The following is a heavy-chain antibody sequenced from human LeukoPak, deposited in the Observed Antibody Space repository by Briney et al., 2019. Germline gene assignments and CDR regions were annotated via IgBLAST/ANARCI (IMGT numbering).Heavy chain of an antibody. CDR1: GFTFSSYA. CDR2: ISGSGGST. J-gene: IGHJ4*02. CDR3: AKPVVAYGDSLGRFGFDY. V-gene: IGHV3-23*01. Sequence: PGGSLRLSCAASGFTFSSYAMSWVRQAPGKGLEWVSAISGSGGSTYYADSVKGRFTISRDNSKSTLYLQMNSLRAEDTAVYYCAKPVVAYGDSLGRFGFDYWGQGTLVTVSS. D-gene: IGHD4-17*01.